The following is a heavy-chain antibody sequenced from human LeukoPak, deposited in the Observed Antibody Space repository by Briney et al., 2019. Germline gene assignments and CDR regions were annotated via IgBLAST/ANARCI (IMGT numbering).Heavy chain of an antibody. D-gene: IGHD3-10*01. V-gene: IGHV4-31*01. CDR3: ARDSTYGSGSWFDY. Sequence: SETLSLTCTVSGGSISSGGHYWSWIRQHPGKGLEWIGCIYYSGSTYYNPSPKSPVTISVDTSKSQFSLKLSSVTAADTAVYYCARDSTYGSGSWFDYWGQGTLVTVSS. CDR1: GGSISSGGHY. CDR2: IYYSGST. J-gene: IGHJ4*02.